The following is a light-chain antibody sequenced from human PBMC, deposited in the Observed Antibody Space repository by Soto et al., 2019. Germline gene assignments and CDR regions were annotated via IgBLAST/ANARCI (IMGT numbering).Light chain of an antibody. CDR1: SGSIASNS. J-gene: IGLJ3*02. CDR2: EDG. Sequence: NFMLTQPHSVSESPGKTVTISCTRSSGSIASNSVQWYQQRPGSSPTTVIFEDGQRPSGVPDRFSGSIDSSSNSASLTISGVKIEDEADYYCQSFDSTNQVFGGGTKLTVL. CDR3: QSFDSTNQV. V-gene: IGLV6-57*01.